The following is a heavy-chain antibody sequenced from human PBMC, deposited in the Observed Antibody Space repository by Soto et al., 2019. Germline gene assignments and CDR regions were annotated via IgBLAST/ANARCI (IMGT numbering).Heavy chain of an antibody. V-gene: IGHV4-59*01. D-gene: IGHD3-9*01. CDR3: ARDLVTGYIDS. Sequence: QVQLQESGPGLVKPSETLSLTCTVSGGSIDLYYWSWIRQSPGKRLEWIGHIYYSGSTNYSPSLKSRVTISVEASRQQFSLKLRSVTAADTAVYYCARDLVTGYIDSWGQGILVTVSS. CDR1: GGSIDLYY. J-gene: IGHJ4*02. CDR2: IYYSGST.